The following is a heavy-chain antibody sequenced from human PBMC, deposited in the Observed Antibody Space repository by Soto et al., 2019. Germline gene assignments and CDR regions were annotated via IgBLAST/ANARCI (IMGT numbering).Heavy chain of an antibody. D-gene: IGHD3-16*01. V-gene: IGHV1-18*01. CDR3: ARSWVTGKGGIDV. Sequence: QVQLVQSGAEVKKPGASVKVFCKASGYTFTSYGLSWVRQAPGQGLEWMGWINGYTGNTNYAQKFQGRVTMTTDTSTNTAYLDLWTLISDDTAVYYCARSWVTGKGGIDVWGQGTTVTFAS. J-gene: IGHJ6*02. CDR1: GYTFTSYG. CDR2: INGYTGNT.